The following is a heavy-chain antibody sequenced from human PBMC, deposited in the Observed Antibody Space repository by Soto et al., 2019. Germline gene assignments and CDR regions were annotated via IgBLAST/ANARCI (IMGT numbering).Heavy chain of an antibody. V-gene: IGHV3-30*18. CDR2: ISYDGINK. CDR1: GFTFSTYG. Sequence: QVQLVESGGGVVQPGKSLRLSCAASGFTFSTYGMHWIRQAPGKGLEWVAVISYDGINKYYAESVKGRFTISRDNSKNTLYLQMNSLRAEDTAVYYCAKDLILYRREATNSWDCWGQGTQVTVSS. D-gene: IGHD2-15*01. J-gene: IGHJ4*02. CDR3: AKDLILYRREATNSWDC.